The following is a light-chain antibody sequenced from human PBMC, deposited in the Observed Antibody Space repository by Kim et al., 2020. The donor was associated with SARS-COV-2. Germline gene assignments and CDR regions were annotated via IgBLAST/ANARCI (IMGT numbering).Light chain of an antibody. Sequence: SPGESVTLSCRASQSVSSSYLAWYQQKPGQAPRLLSYGESSRATGIPDRFSGSGSGTDFTLTISRLEPEDFAVYYCQQYGSSPLYSFGQGTKLEI. J-gene: IGKJ2*03. CDR2: GES. V-gene: IGKV3-20*01. CDR1: QSVSSSY. CDR3: QQYGSSPLYS.